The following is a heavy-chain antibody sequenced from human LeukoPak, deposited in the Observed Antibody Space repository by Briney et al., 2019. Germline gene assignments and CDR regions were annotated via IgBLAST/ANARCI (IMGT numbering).Heavy chain of an antibody. J-gene: IGHJ4*02. CDR3: ASGYCSGGSCYFDY. V-gene: IGHV1-69*06. CDR2: IIPIFGTA. D-gene: IGHD2-15*01. CDR1: GGTFSSYA. Sequence: ASVKVSCKASGGTFSSYAISWVRQAPGQGLEWMGGIIPIFGTANYAQKFQGRVTITADKSTSTAYMELSSLRSEDTAVYYCASGYCSGGSCYFDYWGQGTLVTVSS.